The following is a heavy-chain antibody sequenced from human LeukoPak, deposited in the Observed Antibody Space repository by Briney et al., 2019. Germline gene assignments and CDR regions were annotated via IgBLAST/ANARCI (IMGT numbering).Heavy chain of an antibody. CDR1: GFTFSNYN. Sequence: GGSLRLSCAASGFTFSNYNMNWVRQAPGKGLEWVSSISSRSSYIYSADSVKGRFTISRDNAKNSLYLEMNSLRGEDTAVYFCARDRETTGYDYWGRGTLVTVSS. D-gene: IGHD5-12*01. CDR2: ISSRSSYI. V-gene: IGHV3-21*01. J-gene: IGHJ4*02. CDR3: ARDRETTGYDY.